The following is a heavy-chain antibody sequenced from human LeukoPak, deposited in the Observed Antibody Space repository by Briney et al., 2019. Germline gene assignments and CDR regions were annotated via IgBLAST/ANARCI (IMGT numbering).Heavy chain of an antibody. CDR3: ASLGDYGDDY. CDR1: EYTFTSYV. Sequence: ASVKVSCKASEYTFTSYVINWVRQATGQGLEWMGWMTPNSGNTGYAQKFQGRVTMTRNTSISTAYRELSSLRSEDTAVYYCASLGDYGDDYWGQGTLVTVSS. D-gene: IGHD4-17*01. J-gene: IGHJ4*02. CDR2: MTPNSGNT. V-gene: IGHV1-8*01.